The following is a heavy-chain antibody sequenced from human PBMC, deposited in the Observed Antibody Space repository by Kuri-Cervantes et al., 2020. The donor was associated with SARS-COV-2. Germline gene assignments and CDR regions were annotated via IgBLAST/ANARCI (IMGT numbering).Heavy chain of an antibody. CDR2: INPNSGGT. CDR1: GYIFTEYY. Sequence: ASVKVSCKASGYIFTEYYMHWVRQAPGQGLEWMGWINPNSGGTNYTQKLQGRVTMTTDTSTSTAYMELRSLRSDDTAVYYCAREGTILSDIDYWGQGTLVTVSS. CDR3: AREGTILSDIDY. V-gene: IGHV1-2*02. J-gene: IGHJ4*02. D-gene: IGHD2/OR15-2a*01.